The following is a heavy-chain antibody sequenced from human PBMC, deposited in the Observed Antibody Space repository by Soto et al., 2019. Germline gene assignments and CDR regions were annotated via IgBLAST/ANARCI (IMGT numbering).Heavy chain of an antibody. D-gene: IGHD6-6*01. J-gene: IGHJ5*02. CDR3: ARERPDGARLDP. V-gene: IGHV4-30-4*01. CDR2: IYHSGST. Sequence: QVQLQESGPGLVKPSQTLSLTCTVSGGSISSVDYYWSWIRQPPGKGLEWIGYIYHSGSTYYKPSLKSQVTLSVDTSKNQFSLKLSSVTAADTAVYYCARERPDGARLDPWGQGTLVTVSS. CDR1: GGSISSVDYY.